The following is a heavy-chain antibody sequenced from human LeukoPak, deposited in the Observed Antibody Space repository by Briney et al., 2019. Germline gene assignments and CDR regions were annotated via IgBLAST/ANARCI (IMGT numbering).Heavy chain of an antibody. D-gene: IGHD6-19*01. CDR2: IKQDGSEK. CDR3: ARGIVGGWYDYYYGMDV. V-gene: IGHV3-7*01. CDR1: GIIITSYW. Sequence: GGSLRLSCAASGIIITSYWMSWVRQTPGKGLEWVANIKQDGSEKNYVDSVKGRFTIFRDNAKNSLYLQMNSLRAEDTAVYYCARGIVGGWYDYYYGMDVWGQGTTVTVSS. J-gene: IGHJ6*02.